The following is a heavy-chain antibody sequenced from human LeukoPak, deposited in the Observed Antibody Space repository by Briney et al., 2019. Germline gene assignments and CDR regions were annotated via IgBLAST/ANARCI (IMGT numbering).Heavy chain of an antibody. CDR3: ARDVWFGELSERTIDY. J-gene: IGHJ4*02. V-gene: IGHV1-18*01. Sequence: ASVKVSCKPSGYTFTSHGISWGRPAPGQRLEWMGWIIAYNGNTNYGQKLQGRVTMTTDTSTSTAYMELSSLRSDDTAVYYCARDVWFGELSERTIDYWGQGTLVTVSS. CDR1: GYTFTSHG. CDR2: IIAYNGNT. D-gene: IGHD3-10*01.